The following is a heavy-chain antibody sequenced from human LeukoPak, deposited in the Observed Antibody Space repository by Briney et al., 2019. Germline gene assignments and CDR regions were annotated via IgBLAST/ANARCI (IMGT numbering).Heavy chain of an antibody. CDR3: ARDGVITFGGVWNDC. J-gene: IGHJ4*02. CDR1: GYTFTSYG. CDR2: ISAYNGNT. Sequence: ASVKVSCKASGYTFTSYGISWVRQAPGQGLEWMGWISAYNGNTNYAQKLQGRVTMTTDTSTSTAYMELRSLRSDDTAVYYCARDGVITFGGVWNDCWGQGTLVTVSS. V-gene: IGHV1-18*01. D-gene: IGHD3-16*01.